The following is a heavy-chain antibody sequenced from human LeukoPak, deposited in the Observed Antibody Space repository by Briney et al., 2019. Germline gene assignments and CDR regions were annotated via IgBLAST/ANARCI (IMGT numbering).Heavy chain of an antibody. D-gene: IGHD5-18*01. V-gene: IGHV6-1*01. J-gene: IGHJ3*02. CDR3: VRDGQGDGHSADEGFDI. Sequence: SQTLSLTCAISGDSVFSNSSWNWIRQSPSRGLEWLGRTYYRSKWYNDYGVSVKSRININPDTSKNHFSLQLSSVTPEDTAVYYCVRDGQGDGHSADEGFDIWGQGTMVTVS. CDR2: TYYRSKWYN. CDR1: GDSVFSNSS.